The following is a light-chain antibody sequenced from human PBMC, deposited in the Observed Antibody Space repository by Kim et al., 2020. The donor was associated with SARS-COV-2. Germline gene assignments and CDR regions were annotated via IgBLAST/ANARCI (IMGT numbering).Light chain of an antibody. J-gene: IGKJ2*01. CDR1: QSISNR. V-gene: IGKV1-5*03. CDR2: KAS. CDR3: QHYNSYPYS. Sequence: DIQMTQSPSTVSASVGDRVTITCRASQSISNRLAWYQQRPGKAPKLLIYKASTLQTGVPSRFSGSGSGTEFTLTISSLQPVDFATFYCQHYNSYPYSFGQGTKLEI.